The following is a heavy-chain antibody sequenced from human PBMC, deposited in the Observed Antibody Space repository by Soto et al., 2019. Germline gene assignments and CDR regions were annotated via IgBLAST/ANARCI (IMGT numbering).Heavy chain of an antibody. Sequence: QVQLQESGPGLVKPSQTLSLTCTVSGGSISSGGYYWNWIRQHPGKGLEWIGYIYYIGSTYYNPSRXRXXTISLATSKNQFSLKLSSVTAADTAVYYCARSVFPWGQGTLVTVSS. J-gene: IGHJ5*02. CDR3: ARSVFP. CDR1: GGSISSGGYY. CDR2: IYYIGST. V-gene: IGHV4-31*03.